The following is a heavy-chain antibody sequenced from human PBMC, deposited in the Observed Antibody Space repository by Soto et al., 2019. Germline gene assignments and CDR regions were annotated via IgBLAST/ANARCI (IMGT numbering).Heavy chain of an antibody. CDR1: GGSISSGGYY. CDR3: ASRHYYDSSGYYSVDAFDI. Sequence: QVQLQESGPGLVKPSQTLSLTCTVSGGSISSGGYYWSWIRQHPGKGLEWIGYIYYSGSTHYNPALKCCVAISVDTSKNQFSLKLSSVTAADTAVYYCASRHYYDSSGYYSVDAFDIWGQGTMVTVSS. CDR2: IYYSGST. V-gene: IGHV4-31*03. D-gene: IGHD3-22*01. J-gene: IGHJ3*02.